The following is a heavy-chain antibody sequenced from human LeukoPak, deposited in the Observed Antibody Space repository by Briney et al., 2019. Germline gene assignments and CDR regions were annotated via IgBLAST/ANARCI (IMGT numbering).Heavy chain of an antibody. J-gene: IGHJ4*02. CDR3: AALGGPGIAAAGIDY. Sequence: SETLSLTCTVSGGSISCSSYYWGWIRQPPGKGLEWIGSIYYSGSTYYNPSLKSRVTISVDTSKNQFSLKLSSVTAADTAVYYCAALGGPGIAAAGIDYWGQGTLVTVSS. D-gene: IGHD6-13*01. CDR2: IYYSGST. V-gene: IGHV4-39*01. CDR1: GGSISCSSYY.